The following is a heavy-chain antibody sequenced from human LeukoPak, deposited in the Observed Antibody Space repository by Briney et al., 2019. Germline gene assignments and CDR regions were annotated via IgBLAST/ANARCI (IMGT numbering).Heavy chain of an antibody. D-gene: IGHD3-22*01. J-gene: IGHJ4*02. CDR3: ARDPPQRHESSDKNNY. CDR1: GYTFTSYG. Sequence: ASVKVSCKASGYTFTSYGISWVRQAPGQGLEWMGWISAYNGNTNYAQKLQGRVTMTTDTSTSTAYMEPRSLRSDDTAVYYCARDPPQRHESSDKNNYWGQGTLVTVSS. V-gene: IGHV1-18*01. CDR2: ISAYNGNT.